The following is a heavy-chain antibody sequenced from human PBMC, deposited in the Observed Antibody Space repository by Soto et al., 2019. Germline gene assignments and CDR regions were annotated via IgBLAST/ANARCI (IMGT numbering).Heavy chain of an antibody. CDR1: GGSISSYY. J-gene: IGHJ6*02. V-gene: IGHV4-59*01. Sequence: QVQLQESGPGLVKPSETLSLTCTVSGGSISSYYWSWIRQPPGKGLEWIGYIYYSGSTNYNPSLKGRVTIAVDTSKNQFSLKLSSVTAADTAVYYCARHTAMGYYYYYGMDVWGQGTTVTVSS. D-gene: IGHD5-18*01. CDR2: IYYSGST. CDR3: ARHTAMGYYYYYGMDV.